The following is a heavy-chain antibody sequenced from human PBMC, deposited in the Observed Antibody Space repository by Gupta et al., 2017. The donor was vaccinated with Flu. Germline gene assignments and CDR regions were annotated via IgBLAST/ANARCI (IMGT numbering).Heavy chain of an antibody. D-gene: IGHD2-21*02. V-gene: IGHV1-2*02. J-gene: IGHJ4*02. CDR3: ARDYKLATANTFDF. CDR1: GYMFVAHY. CDR2: INTNTGGT. Sequence: QAQLLQSGPEMTKPGASVKVSCKASGYMFVAHYIHWVRQAPGKGLQWMGWINTNTGGTKYAQKFQGRMTMTRDTSTDTAYMDLSRLTSDDSAVYFCARDYKLATANTFDFWGQGTPVTVSS.